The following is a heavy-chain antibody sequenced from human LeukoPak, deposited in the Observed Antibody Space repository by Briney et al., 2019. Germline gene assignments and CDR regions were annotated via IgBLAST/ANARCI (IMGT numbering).Heavy chain of an antibody. CDR2: INHSGST. Sequence: SETLSLTCAVYGGSFSGYYWSWIRQPPGKGLEWIGEINHSGSTNYNPSLKSRVTISVDTSKNQFSLKLSPVTAADTAVYYCAVGIAARRGRFDYWGQGTLVTVSS. CDR3: AVGIAARRGRFDY. J-gene: IGHJ4*02. CDR1: GGSFSGYY. D-gene: IGHD6-6*01. V-gene: IGHV4-34*01.